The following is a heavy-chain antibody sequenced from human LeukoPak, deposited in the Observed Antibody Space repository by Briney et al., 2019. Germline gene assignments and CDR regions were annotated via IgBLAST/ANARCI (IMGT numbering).Heavy chain of an antibody. CDR3: ARVAVAGELDY. CDR2: INSDGRCT. Sequence: GGSLRLSCAASGFTFSSYWMHWVRQAPAKGLVWVSRINSDGRCTSYADSVKGGFTISRDNAKNTLYLQMNSLRAEDTAVYYCARVAVAGELDYWGQGTLVTVSS. J-gene: IGHJ4*02. V-gene: IGHV3-74*01. D-gene: IGHD6-19*01. CDR1: GFTFSSYW.